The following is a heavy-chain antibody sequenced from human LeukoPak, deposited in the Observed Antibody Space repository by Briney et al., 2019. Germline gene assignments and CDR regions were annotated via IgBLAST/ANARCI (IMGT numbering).Heavy chain of an antibody. V-gene: IGHV4-61*02. CDR2: IYTSGST. J-gene: IGHJ4*02. CDR3: ARVTAVHGLGSYRPYYFDY. CDR1: GGSISSGSYY. Sequence: PSETLSLTCTVSGGSISSGSYYWSWIRQPAGKGLEWIGRIYTSGSTNYNPSLKSRVTISVDTSKNQFSLKLSSVTAADTAVYYCARVTAVHGLGSYRPYYFDYWGQGTLVTVSS. D-gene: IGHD3-10*01.